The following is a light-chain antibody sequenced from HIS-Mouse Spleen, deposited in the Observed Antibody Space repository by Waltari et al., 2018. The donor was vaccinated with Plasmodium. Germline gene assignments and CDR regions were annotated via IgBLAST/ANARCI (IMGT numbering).Light chain of an antibody. CDR3: QSADSSGTPNWV. Sequence: SYELTQPPSVSVSPGQTARITCSGDALPKQYAYWSQTKLGQAPVLVIYKDSERPSGIPERFSGSSSGTTVTLTISGVQAEDEADYYCQSADSSGTPNWVFGGGTKLTVL. CDR2: KDS. J-gene: IGLJ3*02. CDR1: ALPKQY. V-gene: IGLV3-25*03.